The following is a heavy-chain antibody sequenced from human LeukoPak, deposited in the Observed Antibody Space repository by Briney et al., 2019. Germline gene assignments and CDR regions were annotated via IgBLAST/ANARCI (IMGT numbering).Heavy chain of an antibody. CDR1: GGSFSGYY. J-gene: IGHJ5*02. Sequence: SETLSLTCAVYGGSFSGYYWSWIRQPPGKGLEWIGYIYHSGSTYYNPSLKSRVTISVDRSKNQFSLKLSSVTAADTAVYYCARANRAPNYYGSGSYFWFDPWGQGTLVTVSS. CDR3: ARANRAPNYYGSGSYFWFDP. D-gene: IGHD3-10*01. V-gene: IGHV4-30-2*01. CDR2: IYHSGST.